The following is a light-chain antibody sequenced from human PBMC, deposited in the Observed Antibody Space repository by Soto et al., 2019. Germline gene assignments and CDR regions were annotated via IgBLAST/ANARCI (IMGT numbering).Light chain of an antibody. J-gene: IGKJ5*01. V-gene: IGKV3-20*01. CDR1: QIIKTFY. CDR2: GVY. Sequence: VLTQSPGTLSLTQGETATLSCRASQIIKTFYFGWYQQKPGQSPRLLIYGVYSRATGTPDRFSGSGSGTDSTLTISRLEPEDSAVYYCQFYGSSLITFGQGTRLAI. CDR3: QFYGSSLIT.